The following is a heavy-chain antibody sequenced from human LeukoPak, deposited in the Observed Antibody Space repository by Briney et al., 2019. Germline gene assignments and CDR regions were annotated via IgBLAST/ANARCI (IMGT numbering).Heavy chain of an antibody. CDR3: ARVDTAAFDY. D-gene: IGHD5-18*01. Sequence: PSQTLSLTCTVSGGSISSGGYYWSWIRQHPGKCLEWIGYIYNSGSPYYNPSLKSRVTISVDTSKNQFSLNLSSVTAADTAVYYCARVDTAAFDYWGQGTLVTVSS. CDR1: GGSISSGGYY. V-gene: IGHV4-31*03. J-gene: IGHJ4*02. CDR2: IYNSGSP.